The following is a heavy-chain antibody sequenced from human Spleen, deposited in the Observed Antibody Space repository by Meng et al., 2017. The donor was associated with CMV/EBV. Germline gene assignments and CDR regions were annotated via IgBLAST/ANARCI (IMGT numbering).Heavy chain of an antibody. J-gene: IGHJ4*02. CDR3: AKAPYYDLAPGYFDY. D-gene: IGHD3-3*01. CDR2: ISGSGGST. V-gene: IGHV3-23*01. Sequence: SGFTFNNYAMSWVRQAPGKGLEWVSAISGSGGSTFYADSVKGRFTISRDNSKNTLYLQINSLRAEDTAVYYCAKAPYYDLAPGYFDYWGQGTLVTVSS. CDR1: GFTFNNYA.